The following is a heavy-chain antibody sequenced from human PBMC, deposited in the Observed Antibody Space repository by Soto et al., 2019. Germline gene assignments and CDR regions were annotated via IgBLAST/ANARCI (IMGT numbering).Heavy chain of an antibody. CDR3: ATERGGPDY. V-gene: IGHV1-24*01. CDR2: FNPNDGKT. Sequence: GASVKVSCKASGYTFINYYIHWVRRAPGHGLEWMARFNPNDGKTIYAQKLQGRVTLTKDTSTDTAYMELSSLRSEDTAVYYCATERGGPDYWGQGTPVTVSS. CDR1: GYTFINYY. J-gene: IGHJ4*02.